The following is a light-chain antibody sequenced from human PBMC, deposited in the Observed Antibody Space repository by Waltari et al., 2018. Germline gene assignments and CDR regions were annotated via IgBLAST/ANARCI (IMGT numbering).Light chain of an antibody. J-gene: IGKJ4*01. Sequence: SCRASQSVGTYLAWYQQRPGQSPRLLIYDACYRATGIPARVSGSGSETDFTLTISSLQPEDFAVYYCQQRRNWPLTFGGGTRVQI. CDR1: QSVGTY. CDR2: DAC. V-gene: IGKV3-11*01. CDR3: QQRRNWPLT.